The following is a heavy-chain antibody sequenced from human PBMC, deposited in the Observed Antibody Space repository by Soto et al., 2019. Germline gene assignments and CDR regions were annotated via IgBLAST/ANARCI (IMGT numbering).Heavy chain of an antibody. CDR2: IIPIFGTA. D-gene: IGHD3-10*01. J-gene: IGHJ6*02. CDR3: ARDPLPFDHYGSGSSDNYYYYYGMDV. V-gene: IGHV1-69*13. Sequence: SVKVSCKASGGTSSSYAISWVRQAPGRGREWMGGIIPIFGTANYAQKFQGRVTITADESTSTAYMELSSLRSEDTAVYYCARDPLPFDHYGSGSSDNYYYYYGMDVWGQGTTVTVSS. CDR1: GGTSSSYA.